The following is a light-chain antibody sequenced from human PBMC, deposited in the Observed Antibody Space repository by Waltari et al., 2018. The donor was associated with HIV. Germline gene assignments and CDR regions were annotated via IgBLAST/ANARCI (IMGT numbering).Light chain of an antibody. V-gene: IGKV1-12*01. J-gene: IGKJ4*01. Sequence: DIQMTQSPSSVSASVGARVTITCRASQRIGRWLVWYQQTPGKAPKLLIYASSTLQPGVPSRFSGSGSGTSFALTITSLQPEDFATYYCQQASSLPLTFGGGTKVEIK. CDR2: ASS. CDR1: QRIGRW. CDR3: QQASSLPLT.